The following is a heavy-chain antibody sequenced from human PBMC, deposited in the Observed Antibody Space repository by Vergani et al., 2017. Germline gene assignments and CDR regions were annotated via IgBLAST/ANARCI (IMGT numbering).Heavy chain of an antibody. V-gene: IGHV3-23*01. CDR3: ARNIGTDCSGDSCYYYYYGMDV. CDR2: ISGSGGST. D-gene: IGHD2-15*01. Sequence: EVQLLESGGGLVQPGGSLRLSCAASGFTFSSYAMSWVRQAPGKGLEWVSAISGSGGSTYYADSVKGRFTISRDNAKNSLYLQMNSLRAEDTAVYYCARNIGTDCSGDSCYYYYYGMDVWGQGTTVTVSS. CDR1: GFTFSSYA. J-gene: IGHJ6*02.